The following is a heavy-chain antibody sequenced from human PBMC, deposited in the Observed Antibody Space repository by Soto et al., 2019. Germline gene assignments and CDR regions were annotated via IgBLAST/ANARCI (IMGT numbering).Heavy chain of an antibody. V-gene: IGHV3-74*01. D-gene: IGHD6-19*01. J-gene: IGHJ4*02. CDR2: INSDGSST. CDR3: ARGRGSGWYNYFDY. CDR1: GFTFRRNW. Sequence: PGGSLRLSCAASGFTFRRNWMHWVRQAPGKGLVWVSRINSDGSSTSYADSVKGRFTISRDNAKNTLYLQMNTLRVEDTAVYYCARGRGSGWYNYFDYWGQGTLVTVSS.